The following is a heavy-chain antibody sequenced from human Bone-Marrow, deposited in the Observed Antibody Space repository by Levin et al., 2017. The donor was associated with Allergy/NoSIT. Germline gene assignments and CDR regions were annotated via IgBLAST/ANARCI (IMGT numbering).Heavy chain of an antibody. CDR2: INHSGGT. CDR3: AREMGIAARPYYYFALDV. Sequence: KPGGSLRLSCAVYGGSFSHYYWTWIRQPPGKGLEWIGEINHSGGTNYNPSLKSRVTISLDTSENQFSLRLTSVTAADTGVYYCAREMGIAARPYYYFALDVWGQGTTVTVSS. V-gene: IGHV4-34*01. CDR1: GGSFSHYY. D-gene: IGHD6-6*01. J-gene: IGHJ6*02.